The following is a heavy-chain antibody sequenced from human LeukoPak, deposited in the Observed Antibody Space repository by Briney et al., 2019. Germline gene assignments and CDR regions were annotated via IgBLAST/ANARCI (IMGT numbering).Heavy chain of an antibody. J-gene: IGHJ4*02. CDR1: GYTFASYW. CDR2: IYPSDSNT. CDR3: ARHNPFSAIAAAGEIDY. Sequence: GESLKISCKGSGYTFASYWIGWVRQMPGKGLEWMGFIYPSDSNTRYSPSFQGQVTISADKSISTAYLQWSSLKASDTAMYYCARHNPFSAIAAAGEIDYWGQGTLVTVSS. D-gene: IGHD6-13*01. V-gene: IGHV5-51*01.